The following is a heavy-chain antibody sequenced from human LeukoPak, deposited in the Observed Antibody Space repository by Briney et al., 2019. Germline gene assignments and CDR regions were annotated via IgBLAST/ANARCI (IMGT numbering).Heavy chain of an antibody. J-gene: IGHJ4*02. Sequence: KPGGSLRLSCAASGFTFSNAWMSWVRQAPGKGLEWVGRIKSKTDGGTTDYAAPVKGRFTISRDDSKNTLYLQMNSLKTEDTAVYYCTTMWTYYDILTGYYLTDYWGQGTLVTVSS. CDR1: GFTFSNAW. D-gene: IGHD3-9*01. CDR3: TTMWTYYDILTGYYLTDY. CDR2: IKSKTDGGTT. V-gene: IGHV3-15*01.